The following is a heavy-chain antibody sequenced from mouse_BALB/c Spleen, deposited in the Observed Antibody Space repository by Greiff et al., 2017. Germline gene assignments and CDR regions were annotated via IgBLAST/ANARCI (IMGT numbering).Heavy chain of an antibody. CDR2: IDPETGGT. Sequence: QVQLQQSGAELVRPGASVTLSCKASGYTFTDYEMHWVKQTPVHGLEWIGAIDPETGGTAYNQKFKGKATLTADKSSSTAYMELRSLTSEDSAVYYCARLGNRYDDYWGQGTTLTVSS. D-gene: IGHD2-14*01. CDR3: ARLGNRYDDY. CDR1: GYTFTDYE. V-gene: IGHV1-15*01. J-gene: IGHJ2*01.